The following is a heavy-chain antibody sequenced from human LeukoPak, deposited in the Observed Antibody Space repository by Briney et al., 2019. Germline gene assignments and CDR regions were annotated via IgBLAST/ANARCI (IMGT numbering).Heavy chain of an antibody. CDR3: ARVPSARNGFDY. CDR1: GGSLSSGGYY. D-gene: IGHD1-14*01. V-gene: IGHV4-31*03. Sequence: SETLSLTCSVSGGSLSSGGYYWSWIRQHPGMGLEWIGSIYYSGSTYYTPSLRSRVNISVDTSKSQFALNLTSVTAADTAVYYCARVPSARNGFDYWGQGTLVTVSS. CDR2: IYYSGST. J-gene: IGHJ4*02.